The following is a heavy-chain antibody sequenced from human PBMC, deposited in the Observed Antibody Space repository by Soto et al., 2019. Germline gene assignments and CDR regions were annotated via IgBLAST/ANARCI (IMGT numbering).Heavy chain of an antibody. Sequence: QVQLVQSGPEMKKPGASVKVSCVTSGYTFTTYHIAWVRQAPGQGFEWMGWISAHSGDTNFAQRFQGRVTLTTDTSTRTAYMELKKLTSDDTGLYFCARYARGIWFDSWGQGTLVTVSS. CDR3: ARYARGIWFDS. CDR2: ISAHSGDT. D-gene: IGHD6-13*01. V-gene: IGHV1-18*01. CDR1: GYTFTTYH. J-gene: IGHJ5*01.